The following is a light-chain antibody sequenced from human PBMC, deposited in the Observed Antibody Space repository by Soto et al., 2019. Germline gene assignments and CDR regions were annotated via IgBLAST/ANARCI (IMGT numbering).Light chain of an antibody. CDR3: HQRQSWPRT. Sequence: DIVLTQSPATLSSSPGETATVSCRASQYVGTRLAWYQHKPGQAPRLLIYYTSNRATGIPARFSGSGSGTDFTLTINSLAPEDFAIYYCHQRQSWPRTFGQGTKVDIK. CDR1: QYVGTR. V-gene: IGKV3-11*01. CDR2: YTS. J-gene: IGKJ1*01.